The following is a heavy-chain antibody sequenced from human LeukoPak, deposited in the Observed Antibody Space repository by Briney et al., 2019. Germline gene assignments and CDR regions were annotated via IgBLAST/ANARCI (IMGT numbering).Heavy chain of an antibody. CDR3: ARVGTAYSSGWYGYAFDI. CDR2: ISAYNGNT. CDR1: GYTFTSYG. V-gene: IGHV1-18*01. D-gene: IGHD6-19*01. Sequence: ASVKVSCKASGYTFTSYGISWVRQAPGQGLEWMGWISAYNGNTNYAQKLQGRVTMTTDTSTSTAYMELRSLRSDDTAVYYCARVGTAYSSGWYGYAFDIWGQGTMVTVSS. J-gene: IGHJ3*02.